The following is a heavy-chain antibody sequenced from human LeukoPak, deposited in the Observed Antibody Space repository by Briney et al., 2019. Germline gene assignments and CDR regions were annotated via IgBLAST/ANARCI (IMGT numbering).Heavy chain of an antibody. Sequence: GASVKVSCKASGYTFTSYYMHWVRQAPGQGLEWMGIINPSGGSTSYAQKFQGRVTMTRDTSTSTAYMELRSLRSDDTAVYYCARFDGLERGLGAFDIWGQGTMVTVSS. D-gene: IGHD1-1*01. J-gene: IGHJ3*02. CDR2: INPSGGST. V-gene: IGHV1-46*01. CDR3: ARFDGLERGLGAFDI. CDR1: GYTFTSYY.